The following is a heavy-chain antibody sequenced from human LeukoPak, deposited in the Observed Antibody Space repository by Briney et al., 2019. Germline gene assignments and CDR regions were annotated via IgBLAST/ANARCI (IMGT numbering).Heavy chain of an antibody. J-gene: IGHJ3*02. CDR3: AREYSSSSGRRAFDI. Sequence: KTSETLSLTCTVSGGSISSYYWNWIRQPPGKGLEWIGYIYCSGSTNYNPSLKSRVTILVDTSKNQFSLRLSSVTAADTAVYYCAREYSSSSGRRAFDIWGQGTVVTVSS. CDR2: IYCSGST. V-gene: IGHV4-59*08. D-gene: IGHD6-6*01. CDR1: GGSISSYY.